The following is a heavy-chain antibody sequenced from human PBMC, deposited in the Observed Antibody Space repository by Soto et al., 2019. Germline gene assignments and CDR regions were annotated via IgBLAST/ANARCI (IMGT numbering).Heavy chain of an antibody. CDR2: MSYDGSNK. CDR1: GFTFSSYA. J-gene: IGHJ3*02. Sequence: GGSLRLSCTASGFTFSSYAMHWVRQAPGKGLEWVAVMSYDGSNKYYADSVKGRFTISRDNSKNTLYLQMNSLRAEDTAVYYCARDRSVWGSYRYYPPLDAFDIWGHGTMVTVSS. CDR3: ARDRSVWGSYRYYPPLDAFDI. D-gene: IGHD3-16*02. V-gene: IGHV3-30-3*01.